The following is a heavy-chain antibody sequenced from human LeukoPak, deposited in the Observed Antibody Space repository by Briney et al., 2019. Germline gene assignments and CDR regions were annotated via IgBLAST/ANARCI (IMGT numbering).Heavy chain of an antibody. D-gene: IGHD3-3*01. V-gene: IGHV1-69*13. J-gene: IGHJ3*02. CDR1: GGTFSSYA. CDR3: ARDRTRIITIFGVPAEDAFDI. CDR2: IIPIFGTA. Sequence: GASVKVSCKASGGTFSSYAISWVRQAPGQGLEWMGGIIPIFGTANYAQKSQGRVTITADESTSTAYMELSSLRSEDTAVYYCARDRTRIITIFGVPAEDAFDIWGQGTMVTVSS.